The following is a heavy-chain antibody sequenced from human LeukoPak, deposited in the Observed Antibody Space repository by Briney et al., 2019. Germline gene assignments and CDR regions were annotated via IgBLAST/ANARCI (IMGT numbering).Heavy chain of an antibody. V-gene: IGHV1-2*02. Sequence: ASMKVSCKASGYTFTGYYLHWVRQAPGQGLEWMGWINPNSGVTKYGQKFLGRVTMTRVTSISTAYMELSSLRSDDSAVYFCSRASTMAAPGAMPNDFWGQGTLVTVSS. CDR2: INPNSGVT. D-gene: IGHD6-13*01. CDR3: SRASTMAAPGAMPNDF. CDR1: GYTFTGYY. J-gene: IGHJ4*02.